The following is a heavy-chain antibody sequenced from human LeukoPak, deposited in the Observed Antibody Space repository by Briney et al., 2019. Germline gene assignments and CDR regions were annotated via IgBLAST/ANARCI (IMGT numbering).Heavy chain of an antibody. CDR3: AKDYGGNSRFDY. Sequence: PGQSLRLSCAASGFTFSSYAMSWVRQAPGKGLEWVSAISGSGGSTYYADSVKGRFTISRDNSKNTLYLQMNSLRAEDTAVYYCAKDYGGNSRFDYWGQGTLVTVSS. V-gene: IGHV3-23*01. D-gene: IGHD4-23*01. CDR1: GFTFSSYA. CDR2: ISGSGGST. J-gene: IGHJ4*02.